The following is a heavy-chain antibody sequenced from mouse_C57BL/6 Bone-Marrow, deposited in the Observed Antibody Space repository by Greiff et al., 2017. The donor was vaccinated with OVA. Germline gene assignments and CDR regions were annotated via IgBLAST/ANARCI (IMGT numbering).Heavy chain of an antibody. CDR1: GYTFTSYW. Sequence: QVQLQQPGAELVKPGASVKLSCKASGYTFTSYWMHWVKQRPGRGLEWIGRIDPNSGGTKYNEKLKSKATLTVDNPSSTAYMQLSSLTSEDSAVYYCARSRLYDGNYVDWYFDVWGTGTTVTVSS. J-gene: IGHJ1*03. D-gene: IGHD2-3*01. CDR2: IDPNSGGT. V-gene: IGHV1-72*01. CDR3: ARSRLYDGNYVDWYFDV.